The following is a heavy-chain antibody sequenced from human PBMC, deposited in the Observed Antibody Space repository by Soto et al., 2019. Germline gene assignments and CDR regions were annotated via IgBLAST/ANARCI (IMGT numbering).Heavy chain of an antibody. CDR2: ISYDGSNK. V-gene: IGHV3-30*18. Sequence: QVQLVESGGGVVQPGRSLRLSCAASGFTFSSYGMHWVRQAPGKGLEWVAVISYDGSNKYYADSVKGRFTISRDNSKNTLYLQMNSLKAEDTAVYYCAKDEGGDLAAYVDYWGQGSLVTV. CDR3: AKDEGGDLAAYVDY. CDR1: GFTFSSYG. D-gene: IGHD6-13*01. J-gene: IGHJ4*02.